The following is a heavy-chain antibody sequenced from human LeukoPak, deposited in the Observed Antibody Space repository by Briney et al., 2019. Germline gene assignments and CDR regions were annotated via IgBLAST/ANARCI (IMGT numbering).Heavy chain of an antibody. CDR2: IYNTGST. CDR3: ARGLSTVGFNY. D-gene: IGHD4-23*01. V-gene: IGHV4-61*01. Sequence: SETLSLTCTVSGGSLTSGSYYWTWVRQPPGKGLECIGCIYNTGSTNYNPSLKSRVTISIDTSKNQFSLRLSSVTAADTAVYYCARGLSTVGFNYWGQGTLVTVAS. CDR1: GGSLTSGSYY. J-gene: IGHJ4*02.